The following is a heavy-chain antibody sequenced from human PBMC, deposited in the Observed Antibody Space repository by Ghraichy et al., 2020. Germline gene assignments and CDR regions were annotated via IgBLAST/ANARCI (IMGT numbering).Heavy chain of an antibody. D-gene: IGHD1-1*01. CDR2: IYPGDSDT. CDR3: AKRDINWFFDY. Sequence: GESLNISCKGSGYSFTNYWIGWVRQMPGKGLEWMGIIYPGDSDTRYSPSFQGQVTISADKSINTAYLQWSSLKASDTAMYYCAKRDINWFFDYWGQGTLVTVSS. J-gene: IGHJ4*02. V-gene: IGHV5-51*01. CDR1: GYSFTNYW.